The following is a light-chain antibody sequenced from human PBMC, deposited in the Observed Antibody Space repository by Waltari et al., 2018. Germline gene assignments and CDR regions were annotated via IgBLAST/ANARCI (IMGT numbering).Light chain of an antibody. CDR2: DDT. J-gene: IGLJ3*02. CDR1: NIGNKS. CDR3: QVWDTSSDHRV. V-gene: IGLV3-21*02. Sequence: SYVLTQPPSVSVAPGPTARITCGGNNIGNKSVHWYQQKPGQAPVLVVYDDTDRPSGIPGRFSGSNSGNTATLTITRVEAGDEADYYCQVWDTSSDHRVFGGGTKLTAL.